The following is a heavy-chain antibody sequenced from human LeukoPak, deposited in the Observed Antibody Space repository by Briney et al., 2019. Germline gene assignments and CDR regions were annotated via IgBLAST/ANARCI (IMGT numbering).Heavy chain of an antibody. J-gene: IGHJ4*02. D-gene: IGHD3-22*01. CDR1: GFSFSAYN. Sequence: GGSLRLSCAASGFSFSAYNINWVRQAPGKGLEWVSCISPSGDHRYYADSVRGRFTISRDNAKNSVYLQMNRLRAEDTAVYYCARDAAYFDSSGYYPDPLDYWGQGTLVSVSS. CDR2: ISPSGDHR. CDR3: ARDAAYFDSSGYYPDPLDY. V-gene: IGHV3-21*01.